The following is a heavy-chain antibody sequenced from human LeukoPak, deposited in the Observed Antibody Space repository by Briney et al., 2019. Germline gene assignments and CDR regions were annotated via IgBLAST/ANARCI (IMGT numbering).Heavy chain of an antibody. Sequence: ASVKVSCKASGYTLTGYYMHWVRQAPGQGLEWMGWINPNSGGTNYAQKFQGRVTMTRDTSISTAYMELSRLRSDDTAVYYCARIVGYCSSTSCFEDYWGQGTLVTVSS. J-gene: IGHJ4*02. V-gene: IGHV1-2*02. D-gene: IGHD2-2*01. CDR1: GYTLTGYY. CDR3: ARIVGYCSSTSCFEDY. CDR2: INPNSGGT.